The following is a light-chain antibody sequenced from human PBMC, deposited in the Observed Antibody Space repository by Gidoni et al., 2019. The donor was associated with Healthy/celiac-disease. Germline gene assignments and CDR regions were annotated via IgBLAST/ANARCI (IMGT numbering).Light chain of an antibody. CDR1: QSISSY. J-gene: IGKJ1*01. Sequence: DIQMTQSPSSRSASVGDRVTITCRASQSISSYLNWYQQKPGKAPKLLIYAASSLQSGVPSTFSGSGSRTDFTLTISSLQPEEFATYYCQQSYSTPRTFGQGTKVEIK. V-gene: IGKV1-39*01. CDR3: QQSYSTPRT. CDR2: AAS.